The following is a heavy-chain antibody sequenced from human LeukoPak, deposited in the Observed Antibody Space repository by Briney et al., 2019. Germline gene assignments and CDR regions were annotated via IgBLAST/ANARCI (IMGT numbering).Heavy chain of an antibody. CDR3: ARVPHYDFWSGPNWFDP. Sequence: ASVKVSCKASGYTFTSYGISWVRQAPGQGLEWMGWISAYNGNTNYAQKLQGRVTMTTDTSTSTAYMELSSLRSEDTAVYYCARVPHYDFWSGPNWFDPWGQGTLVTVSS. J-gene: IGHJ5*02. V-gene: IGHV1-18*01. D-gene: IGHD3-3*01. CDR2: ISAYNGNT. CDR1: GYTFTSYG.